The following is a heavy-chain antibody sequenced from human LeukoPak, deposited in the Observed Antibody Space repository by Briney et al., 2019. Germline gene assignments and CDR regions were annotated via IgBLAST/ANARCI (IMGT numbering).Heavy chain of an antibody. CDR3: AKDIGGSGWYQGYFQH. CDR1: GFTFDDYA. V-gene: IGHV3-9*01. CDR2: ISWNSGSI. D-gene: IGHD6-19*01. Sequence: GGSLRLSCAASGFTFDDYAMHWVRQAPGKGLEWVSGISWNSGSIGYVDSVKGRFTISRDNAKNSLYLQMNSLRAEDTALYYCAKDIGGSGWYQGYFQHWGQGTLVTVSS. J-gene: IGHJ1*01.